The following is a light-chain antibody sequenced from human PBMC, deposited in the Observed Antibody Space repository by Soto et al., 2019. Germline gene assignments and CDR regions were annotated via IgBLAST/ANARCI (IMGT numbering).Light chain of an antibody. CDR2: LNSDGSH. J-gene: IGLJ2*01. V-gene: IGLV4-69*01. Sequence: QLVLTQSPSASASLGASVKLTCTLSSGHSSYAIAWHQQQPEKGPRYLMKLNSDGSHSKGXXXXXXFSGSSSGAERYLTXXXXQXXXXXXXYCQTWVTGIQIFGGGTKLTVL. CDR3: QTWVTGIQI. CDR1: SGHSSYA.